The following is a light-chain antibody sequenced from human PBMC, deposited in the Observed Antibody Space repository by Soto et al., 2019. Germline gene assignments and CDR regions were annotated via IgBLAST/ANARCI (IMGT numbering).Light chain of an antibody. J-gene: IGKJ4*01. CDR3: QQSYSTPPLT. CDR1: QGIKSY. V-gene: IGKV1-39*01. CDR2: GAS. Sequence: DIDTTQSPSSLSASVGDTVTITCRASQGIKSYLNWYQQKPGKAPKLLIYGASSLQSGVPSRFSGSGSGTDFTLTISSLQPEDYATYYCQQSYSTPPLTFGGGTKVDIK.